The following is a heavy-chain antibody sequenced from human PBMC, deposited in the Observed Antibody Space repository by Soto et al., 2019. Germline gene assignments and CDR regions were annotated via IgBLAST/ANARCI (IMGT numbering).Heavy chain of an antibody. V-gene: IGHV3-23*01. Sequence: EVQLLESGGGLVQPGGSLRLSCAASGFTFSNYAVTWVRQAPGKGLEWVSTISGSGGSTYYADSVKGRFTISRDNSKNTRYLQMNSLRAEDTSVYYCAKDQGSSWYERDYWGQGTLVTVSS. J-gene: IGHJ4*02. D-gene: IGHD6-13*01. CDR3: AKDQGSSWYERDY. CDR1: GFTFSNYA. CDR2: ISGSGGST.